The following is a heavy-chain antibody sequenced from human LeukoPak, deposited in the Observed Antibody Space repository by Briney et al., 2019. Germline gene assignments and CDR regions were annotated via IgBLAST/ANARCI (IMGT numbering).Heavy chain of an antibody. CDR1: GGSISSYY. Sequence: PSETQSLTCTVSGGSISSYYWSWIRQPPGKGLEWIGYIYTSGSTNYNPSLKSRVTISVDTSKNQFSLKLSSVTAADTAVYYCARHRVTDYYDSSGPAARPDYFDYWGQGTLVTVSS. J-gene: IGHJ4*02. CDR3: ARHRVTDYYDSSGPAARPDYFDY. V-gene: IGHV4-4*09. D-gene: IGHD3-22*01. CDR2: IYTSGST.